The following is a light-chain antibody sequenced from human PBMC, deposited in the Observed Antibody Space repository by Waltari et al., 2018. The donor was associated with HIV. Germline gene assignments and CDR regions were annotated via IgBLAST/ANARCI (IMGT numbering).Light chain of an antibody. CDR2: DNN. Sequence: QSVLTQPPSVSAAPGQKVPISSSGRISHLGTNYVSCYQQLPRTAPKLLIYDNNKRPSGMPDRFSGSKSGTSATLGITGLQTGDEADYYCGAWDNSLSAWVLGGGTQLTVL. CDR1: ISHLGTNY. V-gene: IGLV1-51*01. J-gene: IGLJ3*02. CDR3: GAWDNSLSAWV.